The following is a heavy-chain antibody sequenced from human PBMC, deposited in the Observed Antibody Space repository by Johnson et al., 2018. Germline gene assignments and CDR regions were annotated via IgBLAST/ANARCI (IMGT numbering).Heavy chain of an antibody. CDR2: ITPGSGAI. V-gene: IGHV3-48*02. D-gene: IGHD3-10*01. J-gene: IGHJ3*02. CDR3: LRDQYYAVDI. CDR1: GFTFNTYS. Sequence: VQLVESGGGLVQPGGSLRLSCAASGFTFNTYSMNWVRPAPGQGLAWVSYITPGSGAIFYANSVKGRFTSSRDNAKDSLYLQMNSLRDEDTAGDYVLRDQYYAVDIWGQGTMVTVSS.